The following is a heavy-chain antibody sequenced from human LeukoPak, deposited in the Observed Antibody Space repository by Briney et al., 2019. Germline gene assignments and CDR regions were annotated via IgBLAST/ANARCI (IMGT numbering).Heavy chain of an antibody. Sequence: ASVKVSCKTSGYTFTGYYMHWVRQAPGQGLEWMGIINPSGGSTSYAQKFQGRVTMTRDMSTSTVYMELSSLRSEDTAVYYCARSLVGAPHFDYWGQGTLVTVSS. CDR3: ARSLVGAPHFDY. CDR2: INPSGGST. J-gene: IGHJ4*02. D-gene: IGHD1-26*01. CDR1: GYTFTGYY. V-gene: IGHV1-46*01.